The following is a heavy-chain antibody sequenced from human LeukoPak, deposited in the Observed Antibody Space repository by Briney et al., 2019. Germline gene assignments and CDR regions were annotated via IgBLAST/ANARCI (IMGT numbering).Heavy chain of an antibody. CDR3: ARGRDLLPTPDFDS. D-gene: IGHD4-17*01. J-gene: IGHJ4*02. CDR1: GFTVSSSY. CDR2: IYSGGST. Sequence: GGSLRLSCAVSGFTVSSSYMSWVRQAPGKGLEWVSIIYSGGSTYYADSVKGRFTISRDNSKNTLYLQMSSLRAEDTAVYYCARGRDLLPTPDFDSWGQGTLVIVSS. V-gene: IGHV3-53*01.